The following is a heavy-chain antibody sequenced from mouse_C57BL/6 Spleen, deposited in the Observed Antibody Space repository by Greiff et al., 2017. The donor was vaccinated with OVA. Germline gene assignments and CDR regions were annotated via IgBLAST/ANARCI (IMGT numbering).Heavy chain of an antibody. V-gene: IGHV2-2*01. CDR1: GFSLTSYG. D-gene: IGHD2-4*01. CDR2: IWSGGST. Sequence: VHLVESGPGLVQPSQSLSITCTVSGFSLTSYGVHWVRQSPGKGLEWLGVIWSGGSTDYNAAFISRLSISKDNSKSQVFFKMNSLQADDTAIYYCARNVWSYEYDVAWFAYWGLGTLVTVSA. J-gene: IGHJ3*01. CDR3: ARNVWSYEYDVAWFAY.